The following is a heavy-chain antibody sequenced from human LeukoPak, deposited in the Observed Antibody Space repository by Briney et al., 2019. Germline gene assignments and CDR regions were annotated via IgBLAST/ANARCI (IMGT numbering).Heavy chain of an antibody. D-gene: IGHD5-24*01. CDR2: IYYSGST. Sequence: SSETLSLTCTVSGGSISSYYWSWIRQPPGKGLEWIGYIYYSGSTNYNPSLKSRVTISVDTSKNQFSLKLSSVTAADTAVYYCARDSHLPRRDGYNYLLSFDYWGQETLVTVSS. CDR1: GGSISSYY. CDR3: ARDSHLPRRDGYNYLLSFDY. J-gene: IGHJ4*02. V-gene: IGHV4-59*12.